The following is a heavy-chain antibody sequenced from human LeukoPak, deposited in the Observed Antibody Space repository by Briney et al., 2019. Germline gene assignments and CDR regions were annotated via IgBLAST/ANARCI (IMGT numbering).Heavy chain of an antibody. J-gene: IGHJ4*02. CDR3: ARVFEDYYDSSGYYDDY. V-gene: IGHV1-3*01. D-gene: IGHD3-22*01. CDR1: GYTFTNNA. Sequence: ASVKVSCKTSGYTFTNNAVHWVRQAPGQRLEFVGWINVGNGDTQYSQKFQGRVTITRDASASTAYMELSSLRSEDTAVYYCARVFEDYYDSSGYYDDYWGQGTLVTVSS. CDR2: INVGNGDT.